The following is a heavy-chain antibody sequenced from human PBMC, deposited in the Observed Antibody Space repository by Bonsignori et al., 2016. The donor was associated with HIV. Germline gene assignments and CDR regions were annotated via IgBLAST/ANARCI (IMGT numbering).Heavy chain of an antibody. J-gene: IGHJ4*02. CDR3: AREGHPGGGYLDF. CDR1: GYTFTDDF. D-gene: IGHD3-16*01. CDR2: ISPDSGET. Sequence: QVHLVQSGAEVKKPGASVKVSCKASGYTFTDDFLHWVRQAPGQGLEWMGWISPDSGETKYAQNFQGRVTMTRDTSIATAYMELNRLRSDDTAVYYCAREGHPGGGYLDFWGRGTLV. V-gene: IGHV1-2*02.